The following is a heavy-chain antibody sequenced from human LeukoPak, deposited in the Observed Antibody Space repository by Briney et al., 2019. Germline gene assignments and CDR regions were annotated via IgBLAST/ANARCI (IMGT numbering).Heavy chain of an antibody. V-gene: IGHV3-23*01. Sequence: GGSLRLSCAASGFTFSSYAMSWVRQAPGKGLEWVSAIRGSGGSTYYADSVKGRFTISRDNSKNTLYLQMNSLRAEDTAVYYCAKDSNSIRDYYYYYMDVWGKGTTVTVSS. CDR2: IRGSGGST. D-gene: IGHD4-11*01. CDR3: AKDSNSIRDYYYYYMDV. J-gene: IGHJ6*03. CDR1: GFTFSSYA.